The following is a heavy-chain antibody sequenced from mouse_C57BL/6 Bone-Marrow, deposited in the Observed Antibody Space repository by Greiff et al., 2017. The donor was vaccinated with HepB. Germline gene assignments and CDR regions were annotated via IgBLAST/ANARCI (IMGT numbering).Heavy chain of an antibody. J-gene: IGHJ2*01. V-gene: IGHV1-50*01. Sequence: QVQLQQPGAELVKPGASVKLSCKASGYTFTSYWMQWVKQRPGQGLEWIGEIDPSDSYTNYNQKFKGKATLTVDTSSSTAYMQLSSLTSEDSAVYYCARSLYGSSPYYFDYWGQGTTLTVSS. CDR3: ARSLYGSSPYYFDY. CDR2: IDPSDSYT. CDR1: GYTFTSYW. D-gene: IGHD1-1*01.